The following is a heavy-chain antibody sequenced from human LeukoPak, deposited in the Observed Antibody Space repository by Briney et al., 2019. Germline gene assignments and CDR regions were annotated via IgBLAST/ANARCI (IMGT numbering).Heavy chain of an antibody. J-gene: IGHJ4*02. Sequence: GGSLRLSCAASGFTFSSYAMSWVRQAPGKGLEWVSAISGSGGSTYYADSVKGRFTISRDNSKNTLYLQMNSLRAEDTAVYYCAKERGWDYYDSSGYLDYWGQGTLVTVSS. CDR2: ISGSGGST. D-gene: IGHD3-22*01. CDR3: AKERGWDYYDSSGYLDY. V-gene: IGHV3-23*01. CDR1: GFTFSSYA.